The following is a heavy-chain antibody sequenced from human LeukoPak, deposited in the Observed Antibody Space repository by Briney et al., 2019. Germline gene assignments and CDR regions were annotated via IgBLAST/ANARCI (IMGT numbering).Heavy chain of an antibody. Sequence: GRSLRLSCAASGFTFSSYGMHWVRQAPGKGLEWVAFIRYDGSNKYYAESVKGRFTISRDNSKNTLYLQMNSLRAEDTAMYYCARSGGYGGYDDLDIWGQGTMVTVAS. CDR3: ARSGGYGGYDDLDI. D-gene: IGHD5-12*01. CDR2: IRYDGSNK. J-gene: IGHJ3*02. V-gene: IGHV3-33*01. CDR1: GFTFSSYG.